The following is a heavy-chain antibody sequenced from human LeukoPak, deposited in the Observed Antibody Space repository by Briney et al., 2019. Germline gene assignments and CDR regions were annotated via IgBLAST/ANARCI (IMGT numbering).Heavy chain of an antibody. CDR2: INPNNGGT. D-gene: IGHD3-22*01. CDR1: GYTFTGYY. CDR3: AMSHDYYDSSGYYYFDY. V-gene: IGHV1-2*02. J-gene: IGHJ4*02. Sequence: GASVKVSCKASGYTFTGYYMHWVRQAPGQGLEWMGWINPNNGGTNYAQKFQGRVTMTRDTSISTAYMELSRLRSDDTVVYYCAMSHDYYDSSGYYYFDYWGQGTLVTVSS.